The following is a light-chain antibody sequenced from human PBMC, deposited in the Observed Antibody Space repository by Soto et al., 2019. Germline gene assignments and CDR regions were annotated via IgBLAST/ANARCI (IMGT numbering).Light chain of an antibody. CDR3: QQYNDWPPLT. V-gene: IGKV3-15*01. Sequence: EIVMTQSPATLSVSPGERATLSCRASQRVSDNLAWYQQKPGQAPRLLIYGASVRATGIPARFSGSGSGTEFTLTISSLQSEDFAVYYWQQYNDWPPLTFGQGTKVDIK. J-gene: IGKJ1*01. CDR1: QRVSDN. CDR2: GAS.